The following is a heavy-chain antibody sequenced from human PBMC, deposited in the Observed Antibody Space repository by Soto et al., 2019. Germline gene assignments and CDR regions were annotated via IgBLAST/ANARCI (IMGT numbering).Heavy chain of an antibody. CDR1: GGSLNSSY. CDR2: VSSTGST. CDR3: ARFSPPRKSYDSNPGWFDP. V-gene: IGHV4-59*01. Sequence: PSETLSLTCTVSGGSLNSSYWTWIRQSPGKGLEWIGYVSSTGSTNYNPSLKSRLTMSLDTSTNEVSLSLTSVTAADAAVYFCARFSPPRKSYDSNPGWFDPWGQGIMVTVS. J-gene: IGHJ5*02. D-gene: IGHD3-22*01.